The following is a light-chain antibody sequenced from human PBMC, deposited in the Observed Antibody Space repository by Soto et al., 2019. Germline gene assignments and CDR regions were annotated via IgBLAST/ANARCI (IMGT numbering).Light chain of an antibody. CDR1: QTVRNN. CDR3: QHYNNWPPWT. J-gene: IGKJ1*01. V-gene: IGKV3-15*01. Sequence: EIVLTQSPGTLSLSPGERATLFCRASQTVRNNYLAWYQQRPGQAPRLLIYAASIRATGIPARFSGSGSGTEFTLTISTLQSEDFAIYYCQHYNNWPPWTFGQGTKVDIK. CDR2: AAS.